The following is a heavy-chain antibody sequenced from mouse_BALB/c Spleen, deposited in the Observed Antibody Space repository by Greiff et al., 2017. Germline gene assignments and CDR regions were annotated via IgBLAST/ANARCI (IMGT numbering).Heavy chain of an antibody. J-gene: IGHJ2*01. D-gene: IGHD1-2*01. Sequence: EVKVVESGGGLVQPGGSRKLSCAASGFTFSSFGMHWVRQAPEKGLEWVAYISSGSSTIYYADTVKGRFTISRDNPKNTLFLQMTSLRSEDTAMYYCAREHYGYLFDYWGQGTTLTVSS. CDR3: AREHYGYLFDY. V-gene: IGHV5-17*02. CDR2: ISSGSSTI. CDR1: GFTFSSFG.